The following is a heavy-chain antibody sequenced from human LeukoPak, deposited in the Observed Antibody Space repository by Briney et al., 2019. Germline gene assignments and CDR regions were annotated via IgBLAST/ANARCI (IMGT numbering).Heavy chain of an antibody. CDR3: ATSRVVNAFDI. D-gene: IGHD3-3*01. CDR2: IYTSGIT. CDR1: GGSISSGSYY. J-gene: IGHJ3*02. V-gene: IGHV4-61*02. Sequence: SQTLSLTCTVSGGSISSGSYYWSWIRQPAGKELEWIGRIYTSGITYYSPSLKSRVTISVDTSKNQFSLKLSSVTAADTAVYYCATSRVVNAFDIWGQGTMVTVSS.